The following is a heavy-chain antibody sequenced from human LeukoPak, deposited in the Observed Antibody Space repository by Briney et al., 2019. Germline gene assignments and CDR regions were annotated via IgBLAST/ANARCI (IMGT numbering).Heavy chain of an antibody. Sequence: PGGSLRLSCAASGFTFSGSAKHWVRQSPGKGLERVGRIRSKANDHATAYAASVRGRFTISRDDSKNTAYLQMNSLKTEDTAVYYCTRRLMTTVNDYWGQGTLVTVSS. CDR2: IRSKANDHAT. V-gene: IGHV3-73*01. CDR3: TRRLMTTVNDY. CDR1: GFTFSGSA. D-gene: IGHD4-17*01. J-gene: IGHJ4*02.